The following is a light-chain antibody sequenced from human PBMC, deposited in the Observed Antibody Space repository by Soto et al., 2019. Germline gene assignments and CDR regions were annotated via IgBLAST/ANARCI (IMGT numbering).Light chain of an antibody. Sequence: DIQMTQSPSSLSASLGDRVTITCRASQGIGAYLAWFQQKPGKVPRLLIYAASALQSGVPSRLSGGGSGTDFTLTINSLQPEDVATYYCQKYNRAPLTFGGGTKVEIK. CDR3: QKYNRAPLT. V-gene: IGKV1-27*01. CDR2: AAS. J-gene: IGKJ4*01. CDR1: QGIGAY.